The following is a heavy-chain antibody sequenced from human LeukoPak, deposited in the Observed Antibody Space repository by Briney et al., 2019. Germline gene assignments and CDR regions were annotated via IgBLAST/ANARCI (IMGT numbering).Heavy chain of an antibody. Sequence: PSQTLSLTCTVSGGSISSGDYYWSWIRQPPGKGLEWIGYIYYSGSIYYNPSLKSRVTISVDTSKNQFSLKLSSVTAADTAVYYCARYCGGDCPDYYYYGMDVWGQGTTVTVSS. CDR3: ARYCGGDCPDYYYYGMDV. V-gene: IGHV4-30-4*01. CDR1: GGSISSGDYY. D-gene: IGHD2-21*02. CDR2: IYYSGSI. J-gene: IGHJ6*02.